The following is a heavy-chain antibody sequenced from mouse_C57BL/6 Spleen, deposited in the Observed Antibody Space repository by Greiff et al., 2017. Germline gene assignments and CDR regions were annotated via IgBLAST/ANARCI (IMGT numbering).Heavy chain of an antibody. Sequence: EVQRVESGPGLVKPSQSLSLTCSVTGYSITSGYYWNWIRQFPGNKLEWMGYISYDGSNNYNPSLKNRISITRDTSKNQFFLKLNSVTTEDTATYYCALYDYEENAMDYWGQGTAGTVSS. D-gene: IGHD2-4*01. V-gene: IGHV3-6*01. J-gene: IGHJ4*01. CDR1: GYSITSGYY. CDR2: ISYDGSN. CDR3: ALYDYEENAMDY.